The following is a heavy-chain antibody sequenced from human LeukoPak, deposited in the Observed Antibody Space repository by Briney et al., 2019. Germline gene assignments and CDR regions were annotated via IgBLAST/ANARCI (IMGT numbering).Heavy chain of an antibody. CDR3: ARDLSGSSWRYYYYYYYMDV. J-gene: IGHJ6*03. D-gene: IGHD6-13*01. CDR1: GGSISSSSYY. V-gene: IGHV4-39*07. CDR2: IYYSGST. Sequence: SETLSLTCTVSGGSISSSSYYWGWIRQPPGKGLEWIGSIYYSGSTYYNPSLKSRVTISVDTSKNQFSLKLSSVTAAGTAVYYCARDLSGSSWRYYYYYYYMDVWGKGTTVTVSS.